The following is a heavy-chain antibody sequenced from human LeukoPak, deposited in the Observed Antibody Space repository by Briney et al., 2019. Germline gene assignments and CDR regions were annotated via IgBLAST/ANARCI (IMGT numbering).Heavy chain of an antibody. CDR3: SRDPGYYYDSSGYWPIPGY. D-gene: IGHD3-22*01. V-gene: IGHV3-49*04. CDR2: IRSKSYGGTT. CDR1: GFTFGDYA. J-gene: IGHJ4*02. Sequence: PGGSLRLSCTASGFTFGDYAMTWVRQAPGKGLEWVGFIRSKSYGGTTEYAASVKGRFTISRDDSKSIAYLQMNSLKTEDTAVYYCSRDPGYYYDSSGYWPIPGYWGQGTLVTVSS.